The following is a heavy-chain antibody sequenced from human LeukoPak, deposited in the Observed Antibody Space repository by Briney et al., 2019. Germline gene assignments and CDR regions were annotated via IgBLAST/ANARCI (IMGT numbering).Heavy chain of an antibody. CDR1: GYSFTCYW. CDR2: IYPGDSDT. Sequence: GESLKISCKGSGYSFTCYWIGWVRQMPGKGLEWMGIIYPGDSDTRYSPSFQGQVTISADKSISTAYLQWSSLKASDTAMYYCARRTYYYDSSGPLDDYWGQGTLVTVSS. D-gene: IGHD3-22*01. J-gene: IGHJ4*02. V-gene: IGHV5-51*01. CDR3: ARRTYYYDSSGPLDDY.